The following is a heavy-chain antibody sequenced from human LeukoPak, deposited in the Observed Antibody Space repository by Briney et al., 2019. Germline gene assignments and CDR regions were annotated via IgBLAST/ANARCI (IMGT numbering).Heavy chain of an antibody. CDR3: ARSTTVTTQLDY. CDR1: GGSISSGGYY. Sequence: SETLSLTCTVSGGSISSGGYYWSWIRQHPGKGLEWIGYIYYSGSTYYNPSLKSRVTISVDTSKNQFSLKLSSVTAADTAVYYCARSTTVTTQLDYWGQGTLVTVSS. V-gene: IGHV4-31*03. J-gene: IGHJ4*02. CDR2: IYYSGST. D-gene: IGHD4-17*01.